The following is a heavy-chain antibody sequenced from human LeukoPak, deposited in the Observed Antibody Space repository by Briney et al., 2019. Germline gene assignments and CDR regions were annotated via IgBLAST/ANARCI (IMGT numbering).Heavy chain of an antibody. J-gene: IGHJ6*02. Sequence: GGSLRLSCAASGFAFSNYAMTWVRQAPGKGLEWVSSISSSSSYIYYADSVKGRFTISRDNAKNSLYLQMNSLRAEDTAVYYCARRPKDYGMDVWGQGTTVTVSS. V-gene: IGHV3-21*01. CDR2: ISSSSSYI. CDR3: ARRPKDYGMDV. CDR1: GFAFSNYA.